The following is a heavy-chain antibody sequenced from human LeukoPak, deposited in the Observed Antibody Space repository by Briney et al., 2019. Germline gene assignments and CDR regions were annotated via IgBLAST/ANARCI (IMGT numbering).Heavy chain of an antibody. Sequence: ASVKVSFKASGYTFTSYGISWVRQAPGQGLEWMGWISAYNGNTNYAQKLQGRVTMTTDTSTSTAYMELRSLRSDDTAVYYCARDGYCSSTSCYVYYYYGMDVWGKGTTVTVSS. CDR3: ARDGYCSSTSCYVYYYYGMDV. V-gene: IGHV1-18*04. J-gene: IGHJ6*04. CDR1: GYTFTSYG. CDR2: ISAYNGNT. D-gene: IGHD2-2*03.